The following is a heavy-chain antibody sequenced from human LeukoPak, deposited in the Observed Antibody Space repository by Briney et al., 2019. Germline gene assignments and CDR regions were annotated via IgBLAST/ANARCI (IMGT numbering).Heavy chain of an antibody. CDR1: GYSISSGYY. CDR2: IYHSGST. CDR3: ARAQAVAGFYY. V-gene: IGHV4-38-2*02. J-gene: IGHJ4*02. Sequence: SETLSLTCTVSGYSISSGYYWGWIRQPPGKGLEWIGSIYHSGSTYYNPSLKSRVTISVDTSKNQFSLKLSSVTAADTAVYYCARAQAVAGFYYWGQGTLVTVSS. D-gene: IGHD6-19*01.